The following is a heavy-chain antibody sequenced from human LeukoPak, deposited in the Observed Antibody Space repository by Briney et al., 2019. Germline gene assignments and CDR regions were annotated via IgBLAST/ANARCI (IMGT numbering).Heavy chain of an antibody. CDR2: ISGDGGGYT. D-gene: IGHD3-10*01. J-gene: IGHJ4*02. Sequence: GGSLRLSCTASGFTFTDYAMSWVRQAPGKGLEWVSAISGDGGGYTYYADSVEGRFTISRVNSKNTLYLEMNSLRAEDTAVYYCAKDLTSGSGSYDYWGQGTLVTVSS. CDR3: AKDLTSGSGSYDY. CDR1: GFTFTDYA. V-gene: IGHV3-23*01.